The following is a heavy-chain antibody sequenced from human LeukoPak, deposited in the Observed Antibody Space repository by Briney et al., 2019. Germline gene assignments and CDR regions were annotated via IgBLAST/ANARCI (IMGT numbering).Heavy chain of an antibody. CDR1: GFTFSSYA. J-gene: IGHJ4*02. Sequence: QSGGSLRLSCAASGFTFSSYAMSWVRQAPGKGLERVSAISGSGGSTYYADSVKGRFTISRDNSKNTLYLQMNSLRAEDTAVYYCAKSDSRLPSQSTYFDYWGQGTLVTVSS. CDR3: AKSDSRLPSQSTYFDY. V-gene: IGHV3-23*01. CDR2: ISGSGGST. D-gene: IGHD4-11*01.